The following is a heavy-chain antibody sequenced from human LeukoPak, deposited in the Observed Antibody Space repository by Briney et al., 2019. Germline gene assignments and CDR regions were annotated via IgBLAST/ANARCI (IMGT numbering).Heavy chain of an antibody. Sequence: ASVKVSCKAPGGTFSSYAISWVRQAPGQGLEWMGRIIPMRGTANYAQKFQGRVTITADRSTSTAYMELSSLGSEDTAVYYCASPLPGERFGSWGQGTLLTVSS. CDR3: ASPLPGERFGS. J-gene: IGHJ4*02. CDR1: GGTFSSYA. D-gene: IGHD2-21*01. CDR2: IIPMRGTA. V-gene: IGHV1-69*04.